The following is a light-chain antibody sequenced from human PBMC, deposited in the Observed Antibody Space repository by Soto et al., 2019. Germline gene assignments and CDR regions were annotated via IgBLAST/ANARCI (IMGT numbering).Light chain of an antibody. Sequence: EIVLTQSPATLSLSPGERATLSCRASQSVSSYLAWYQQKPGQAPRLLIYDASNRATGIPARFSGSGSGTDFTLTISSLEHEDFAVYYCQQRSNWTRTFGQGTKVGIK. CDR2: DAS. V-gene: IGKV3-11*01. J-gene: IGKJ1*01. CDR1: QSVSSY. CDR3: QQRSNWTRT.